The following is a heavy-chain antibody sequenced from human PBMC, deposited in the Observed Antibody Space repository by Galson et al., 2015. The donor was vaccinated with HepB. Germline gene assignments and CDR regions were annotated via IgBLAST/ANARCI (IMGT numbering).Heavy chain of an antibody. Sequence: SVRVSCKASGYTFTSYGISWVRQAPGQGLEWMGGISAYNGNTNYAQKLQGRVTMTTDTSTSTPYMEMRSLRSDDTAVYYCARGFGPQGGGYWGQETLVTVSS. CDR3: ARGFGPQGGGY. V-gene: IGHV1-18*01. J-gene: IGHJ4*02. CDR2: ISAYNGNT. CDR1: GYTFTSYG. D-gene: IGHD3-10*01.